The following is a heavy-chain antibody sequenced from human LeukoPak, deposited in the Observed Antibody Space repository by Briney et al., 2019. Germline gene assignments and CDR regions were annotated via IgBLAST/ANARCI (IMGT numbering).Heavy chain of an antibody. V-gene: IGHV1-2*02. CDR1: GYTFTGYY. D-gene: IGHD4-17*01. CDR3: ARDGGDYGENAFDI. Sequence: GASVKVSCKASGYTFTGYYMHWVRQAPGQGLEWMGWINPNSGGTNYAQKFQGRVTMTRDTSISTAYMELSRLRSDDTAVYYCARDGGDYGENAFDIWGQGTMVTVSS. J-gene: IGHJ3*02. CDR2: INPNSGGT.